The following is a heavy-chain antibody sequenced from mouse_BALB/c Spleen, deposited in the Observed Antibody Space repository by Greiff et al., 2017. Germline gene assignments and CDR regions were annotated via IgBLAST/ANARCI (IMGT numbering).Heavy chain of an antibody. J-gene: IGHJ3*01. V-gene: IGHV2-9-2*01. CDR1: GFSLTSYD. D-gene: IGHD3-3*01. CDR2: IWTGGGT. Sequence: QVQLKESGPGLVAPSQSLSITCTVSGFSLTSYDISWIRQPPGKGLEWLGVIWTGGGTNYNSAFMSRLSISKDNSKSQVFLKMNSLQTDDTAIYYCVRDRGKGDWFAYWGQGTLVTVSA. CDR3: VRDRGKGDWFAY.